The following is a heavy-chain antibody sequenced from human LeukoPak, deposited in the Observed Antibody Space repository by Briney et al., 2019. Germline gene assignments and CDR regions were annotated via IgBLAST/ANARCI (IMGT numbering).Heavy chain of an antibody. CDR2: FDPEDGET. CDR1: GYTLTELS. D-gene: IGHD3-3*01. J-gene: IGHJ4*02. CDR3: ATTTFPYYDFWSGYYSY. V-gene: IGHV1-24*01. Sequence: ASVKVSCKVSGYTLTELSMHWVRQAPGKGLGWMGGFDPEDGETIYAQKFQGRVTMTEDTSTDTAYMELSSPRSEDTAVYYCATTTFPYYDFWSGYYSYWGQGTLVTVSS.